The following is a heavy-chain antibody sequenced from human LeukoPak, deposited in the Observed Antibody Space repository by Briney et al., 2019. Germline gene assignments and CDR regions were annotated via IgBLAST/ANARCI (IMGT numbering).Heavy chain of an antibody. CDR3: ARDSANVWSRGYYYDSSGYYYGDY. CDR1: GYTFTSYG. J-gene: IGHJ4*02. CDR2: ISAYNGNT. V-gene: IGHV1-18*01. D-gene: IGHD3-22*01. Sequence: GASVKVSCKASGYTFTSYGISWVRQAPGQGLEWMGWISAYNGNTNYAQKLQGRVTMTTDTSTSTAYMELRSLRSDDTAVYYCARDSANVWSRGYYYDSSGYYYGDYWGQGTLVTVSS.